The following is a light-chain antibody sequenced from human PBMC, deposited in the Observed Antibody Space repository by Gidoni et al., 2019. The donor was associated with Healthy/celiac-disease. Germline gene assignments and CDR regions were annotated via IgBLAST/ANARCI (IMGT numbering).Light chain of an antibody. CDR2: EVS. CDR1: SSDVGGYNY. CDR3: SSYTSSSTVV. J-gene: IGLJ2*01. V-gene: IGLV2-14*01. Sequence: QSALTHPASVSGSPGPSIPNSCTGTSSDVGGYNYVSWYQQHPGKAPKLMIYEVSNRPSGVSNRFSGSKSGNTASLTISGLQAEDEADYYCSSYTSSSTVVFGGGTKLTVL.